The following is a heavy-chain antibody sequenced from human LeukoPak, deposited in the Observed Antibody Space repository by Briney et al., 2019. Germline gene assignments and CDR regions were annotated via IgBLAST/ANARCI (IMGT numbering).Heavy chain of an antibody. CDR1: GFTVSSNY. CDR3: AKRGYSYGFLVYYFDY. CDR2: IYSGGST. D-gene: IGHD5-18*01. Sequence: SGGSLRLSCAASGFTVSSNYMNWVRQAPGKGLEWVSVIYSGGSTYYADSVKGRFTISRDNSKNTLYLQMNSLRAEDTAVYYCAKRGYSYGFLVYYFDYWGQGTLVTVSS. V-gene: IGHV3-53*01. J-gene: IGHJ4*02.